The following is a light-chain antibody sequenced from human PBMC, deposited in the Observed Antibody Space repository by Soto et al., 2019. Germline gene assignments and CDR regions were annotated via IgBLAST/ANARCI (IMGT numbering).Light chain of an antibody. V-gene: IGLV2-14*01. CDR1: SSDVGGYNY. Sequence: ALTQPASVSGSPGQSITISCTGTSSDVGGYNYVSWYQQHPGKAPKLMIYEVSNRPSGVSNRFSGSKSGNTASLTISGLQAEEEADYYCSSYTSSSTLYVFGAGTKVIV. CDR3: SSYTSSSTLYV. CDR2: EVS. J-gene: IGLJ1*01.